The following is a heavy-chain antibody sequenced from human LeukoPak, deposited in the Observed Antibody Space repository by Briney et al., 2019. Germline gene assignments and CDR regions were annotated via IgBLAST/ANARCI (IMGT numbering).Heavy chain of an antibody. CDR1: GDSISNYC. J-gene: IGHJ5*02. CDR3: ARRSTVVVPAARRRGWFDP. V-gene: IGHV4-59*12. Sequence: SETLSLTCAVSGDSISNYCWSWIRQPPGKGLEWIGCIYYSGTTYYKPSLKTRVTISVDTSKKQFSLKLSSVTAADTAVYYCARRSTVVVPAARRRGWFDPWGQGTLVTVSS. CDR2: IYYSGTT. D-gene: IGHD2-2*01.